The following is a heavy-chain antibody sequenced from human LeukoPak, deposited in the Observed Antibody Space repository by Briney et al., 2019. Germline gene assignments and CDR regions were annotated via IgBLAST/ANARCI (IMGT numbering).Heavy chain of an antibody. CDR3: ARHEHCSSTSCYSLDY. CDR1: GYSFTSCW. D-gene: IGHD2-2*01. CDR2: IYPGDSDT. V-gene: IGHV5-51*01. J-gene: IGHJ4*02. Sequence: GESLKISCKGSGYSFTSCWIGWVRQMPGKGLEWMGIIYPGDSDTRYSPSFQGQVTISADKSISTAYLQWSSLKASDTAMYYCARHEHCSSTSCYSLDYWGQGALVTVSS.